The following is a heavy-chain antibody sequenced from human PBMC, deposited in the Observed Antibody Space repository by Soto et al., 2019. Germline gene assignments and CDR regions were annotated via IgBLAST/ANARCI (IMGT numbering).Heavy chain of an antibody. V-gene: IGHV3-53*02. CDR2: IYSGGST. J-gene: IGHJ4*02. D-gene: IGHD6-13*01. CDR3: ARDLFTAAAGRGY. CDR1: GFTVSSNY. Sequence: EVQLVETGGGLIKPGGSLRLSCAASGFTVSSNYMSWVRQAPGKGLEWVSGIYSGGSTYYADSVKGRFTISRDNSKNTLYLQMNSQREEDTAVYYCARDLFTAAAGRGYWRQVTLVTVSS.